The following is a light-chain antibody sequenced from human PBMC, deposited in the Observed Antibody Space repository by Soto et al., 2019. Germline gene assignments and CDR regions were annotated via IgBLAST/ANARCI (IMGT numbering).Light chain of an antibody. J-gene: IGKJ2*01. CDR1: QSVSSTW. CDR3: QQYGSSRYT. CDR2: GAS. V-gene: IGKV3-20*01. Sequence: ETVLTQSPSTLSLSPGERATLSCRASQSVSSTWLAWYQQKPGQPPRLLIYGASSRASGIPDRFSGSGSGTEFTLTISRLEPEDFAVYYCQQYGSSRYTFGQGTKLEIK.